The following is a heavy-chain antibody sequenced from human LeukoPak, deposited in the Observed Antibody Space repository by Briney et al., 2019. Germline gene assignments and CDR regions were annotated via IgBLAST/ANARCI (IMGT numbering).Heavy chain of an antibody. V-gene: IGHV3-9*01. CDR1: GFTFDDYA. J-gene: IGHJ4*02. CDR3: AKGPTDY. Sequence: GGSLRFSCAASGFTFDDYAMHWVRQAPGKGLEWVSGISWNSGSIGYADSVKGRFTISRDNAKNSLYLQMNSLRAEDTALYYCAKGPTDYWGQGTLVTVSS. CDR2: ISWNSGSI.